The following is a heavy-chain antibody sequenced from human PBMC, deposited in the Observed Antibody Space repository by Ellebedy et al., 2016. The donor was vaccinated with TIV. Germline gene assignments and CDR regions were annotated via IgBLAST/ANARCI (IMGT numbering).Heavy chain of an antibody. CDR1: GGSISSYY. Sequence: SETLSLTCNVSGGSISSYYWSWIRQPPGKGLEWIGSIYHSGSTDYNPSLKSRVTISADTSKNQFSLRLSSVTAADTAVYYCARWFGELLYVRWFDPWGQGTLVTVSS. V-gene: IGHV4-59*05. CDR3: ARWFGELLYVRWFDP. D-gene: IGHD3-10*01. CDR2: IYHSGST. J-gene: IGHJ5*02.